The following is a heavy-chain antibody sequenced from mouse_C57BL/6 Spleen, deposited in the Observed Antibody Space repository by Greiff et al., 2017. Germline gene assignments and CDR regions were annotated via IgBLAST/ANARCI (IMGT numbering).Heavy chain of an antibody. V-gene: IGHV1-62-2*01. D-gene: IGHD2-1*01. CDR2: FYPGSGSI. Sequence: QVQLQQSGAELVKPGASVKLSCKASGYTFTEYTIHWVKQRSGQGLEWIGWFYPGSGSIKYNEKFKDKATLTADKSSSTVYMELSRLTSEDSAVYFGARHESAYGNYVDWYFDVWGTGTTVTVSS. CDR1: GYTFTEYT. CDR3: ARHESAYGNYVDWYFDV. J-gene: IGHJ1*03.